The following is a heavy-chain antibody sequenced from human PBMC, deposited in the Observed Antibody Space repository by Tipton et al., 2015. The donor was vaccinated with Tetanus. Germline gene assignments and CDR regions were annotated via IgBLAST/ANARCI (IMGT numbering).Heavy chain of an antibody. V-gene: IGHV3-21*01. Sequence: GSLRLSCAASGFTFSSYSMNWVRQAPGKGLEWVSSISSSSSYIYYADSVKGRFTISRDNAKNSLYLQMNSLRAEDTAVYYCAKGIAARPGPIDYWGQGTLVTVSS. CDR1: GFTFSSYS. D-gene: IGHD6-6*01. J-gene: IGHJ4*02. CDR3: AKGIAARPGPIDY. CDR2: ISSSSSYI.